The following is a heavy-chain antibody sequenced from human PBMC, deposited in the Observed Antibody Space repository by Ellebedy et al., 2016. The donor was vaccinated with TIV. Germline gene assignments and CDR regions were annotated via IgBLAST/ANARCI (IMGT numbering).Heavy chain of an antibody. D-gene: IGHD1-26*01. Sequence: ASVKVSCKVSGYTLTELSMHWVRQAPGKGLEWMGGFDPEDGETIYAQKFQGRVTMTEDTSTDTAYMELSSLRSEDTAVYYCASPYSGPYGYYYGMDVWGQGTTVTVSS. CDR2: FDPEDGET. J-gene: IGHJ6*02. CDR1: GYTLTELS. V-gene: IGHV1-24*01. CDR3: ASPYSGPYGYYYGMDV.